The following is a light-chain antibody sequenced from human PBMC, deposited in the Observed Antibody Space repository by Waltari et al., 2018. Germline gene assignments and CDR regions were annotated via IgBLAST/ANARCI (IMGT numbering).Light chain of an antibody. CDR1: NGYVGGHYY. J-gene: IGLJ2*01. V-gene: IGLV2-14*03. CDR2: DVS. CDR3: TSYRSTNTRVI. Sequence: QSALTQPASVSGSPGQPITISCTGLNGYVGGHYYVSCYQQYPGKAPKLLIYDVSHRPSGVSSRFSASKSGNTASLTISGLQTEDEADYYCTSYRSTNTRVIFGGGTKLAVL.